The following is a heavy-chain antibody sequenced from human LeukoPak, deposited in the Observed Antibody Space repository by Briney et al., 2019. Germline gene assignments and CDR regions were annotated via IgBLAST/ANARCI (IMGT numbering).Heavy chain of an antibody. J-gene: IGHJ4*02. CDR2: ISSSSSYT. Sequence: PGGSLRLSCAASGFTFSDYYMSWIRQAPGKGLEWVSYISSSSSYTNYADSVKGRFTISRDNAKNSLYLQMNSLRAEDTAVYYCARGGGTMVRGGDGLRKYYFDYWGQGTLVTVSS. CDR1: GFTFSDYY. V-gene: IGHV3-11*05. CDR3: ARGGGTMVRGGDGLRKYYFDY. D-gene: IGHD3-10*01.